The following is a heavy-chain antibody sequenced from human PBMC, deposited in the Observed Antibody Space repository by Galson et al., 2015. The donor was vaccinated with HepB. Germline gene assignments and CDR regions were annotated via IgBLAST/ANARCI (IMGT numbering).Heavy chain of an antibody. Sequence: SVKVSCKVPGYTLSELSMHWVRQAPGKGLEWMGGFDPEDGETIYAQKFQGRVTMTEDTSTDTAYMELSSLRSEDTAVYFCAVPVHCSTSRCYKNYFDSWGQGTLVTVSS. J-gene: IGHJ4*02. CDR3: AVPVHCSTSRCYKNYFDS. V-gene: IGHV1-24*01. CDR1: GYTLSELS. D-gene: IGHD2-2*02. CDR2: FDPEDGET.